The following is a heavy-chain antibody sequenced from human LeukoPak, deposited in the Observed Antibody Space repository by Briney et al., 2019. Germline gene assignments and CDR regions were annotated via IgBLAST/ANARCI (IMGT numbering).Heavy chain of an antibody. CDR1: GFPVSDNY. V-gene: IGHV3-66*01. Sequence: GGSLRLSRAASGFPVSDNYMSWVRQAPGKGLEWVSIIYSDGTTYYADSVKGRFTISRDNSKNSLYLQMNSLRAEDTAVYYCARDPGYNYGFDYWGQGTLVTVSS. CDR2: IYSDGTT. D-gene: IGHD5-18*01. J-gene: IGHJ4*02. CDR3: ARDPGYNYGFDY.